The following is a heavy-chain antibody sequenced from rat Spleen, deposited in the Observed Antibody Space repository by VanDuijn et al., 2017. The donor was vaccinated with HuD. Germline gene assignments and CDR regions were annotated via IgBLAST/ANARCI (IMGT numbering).Heavy chain of an antibody. CDR3: ARGRYTTDYYYPNWFAY. Sequence: QVQLKESGPGLVQPSQTLSLTCTVSGFSLNNYGVLWVRQPPGKGLDWMGVIWGDGISNYNSALRSRLSFSRDTSKSQVFLKMNSLQTEDTGTYYCARGRYTTDYYYPNWFAYWGPGTLVTVSS. CDR1: GFSLNNYG. J-gene: IGHJ3*01. D-gene: IGHD1-6*01. V-gene: IGHV2-13*01. CDR2: IWGDGIS.